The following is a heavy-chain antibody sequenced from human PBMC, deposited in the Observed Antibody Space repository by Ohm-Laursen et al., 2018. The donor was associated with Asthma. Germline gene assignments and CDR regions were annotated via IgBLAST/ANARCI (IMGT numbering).Heavy chain of an antibody. CDR1: GGSISSGDYY. D-gene: IGHD1-26*01. Sequence: TLSLTCTVSGGSISSGDYYWSWIRQPPGKGLEWIGYIYYSGSTYYNPSLKSRVNISVDTSKNQFSLKLSSVTAADTAVYYCARSRDSGSSNWFDPWGQGTLVTVSS. J-gene: IGHJ5*02. CDR3: ARSRDSGSSNWFDP. CDR2: IYYSGST. V-gene: IGHV4-30-4*01.